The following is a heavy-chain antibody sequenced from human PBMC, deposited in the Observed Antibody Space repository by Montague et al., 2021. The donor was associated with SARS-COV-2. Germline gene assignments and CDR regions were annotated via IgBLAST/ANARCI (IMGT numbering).Heavy chain of an antibody. Sequence: SEILSLTCHVSGFSISSGYYWGWIRQSPGKGLEWIGSMFHSGSSYYNVSLKSRVTISVNTSNNDFSLKLSSVTAADTAVYYCARGGNFWSDDYYYYPMDVWGQGTTVTVSS. D-gene: IGHD3-3*01. CDR1: GFSISSGYY. CDR3: ARGGNFWSDDYYYYPMDV. J-gene: IGHJ6*02. V-gene: IGHV4-38-2*02. CDR2: MFHSGSS.